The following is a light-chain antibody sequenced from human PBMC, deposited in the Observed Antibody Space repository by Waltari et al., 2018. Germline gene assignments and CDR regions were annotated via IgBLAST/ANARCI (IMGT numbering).Light chain of an antibody. Sequence: QTVVTQEPSFSVSPGGTVTLTCGLSSGSVSTGHNPSWHQQTPGQAPRTLIYSTNTRSSGVPDRFSGSILGNKAALTITGAQADDESDYYCVLYMGSGIWVFSGGTKLTVL. CDR2: STN. V-gene: IGLV8-61*01. CDR3: VLYMGSGIWV. CDR1: SGSVSTGHN. J-gene: IGLJ3*02.